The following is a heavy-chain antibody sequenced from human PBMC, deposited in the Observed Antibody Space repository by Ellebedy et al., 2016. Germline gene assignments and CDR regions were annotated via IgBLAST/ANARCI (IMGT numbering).Heavy chain of an antibody. D-gene: IGHD1-14*01. V-gene: IGHV1-8*01. J-gene: IGHJ4*02. Sequence: ASVKVSXXASGYTFTSYDISWVRQATGQGLEWLVWMNPNSGNTGYAQKFQGRVTMTRNTSISTAYMELSSLRSEDTAVYYCARGTREGVDYWGQGTLVTVSS. CDR1: GYTFTSYD. CDR3: ARGTREGVDY. CDR2: MNPNSGNT.